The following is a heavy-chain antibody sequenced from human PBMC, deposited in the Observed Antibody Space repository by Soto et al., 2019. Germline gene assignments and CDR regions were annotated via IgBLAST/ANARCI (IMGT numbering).Heavy chain of an antibody. CDR2: IYYSGST. D-gene: IGHD3-22*01. CDR1: GGSISSGDYY. J-gene: IGHJ4*02. CDR3: ARVGITMTPASYFDY. Sequence: QVQLQESGPGLVKPSQTLSLTCTVSGGSISSGDYYWSWIRQPPGKGLEWIGYIYYSGSTYYNPSLKSRVTISVDTFKHQFSLELSSVTAADTAVYYCARVGITMTPASYFDYWGQGTLVTVSS. V-gene: IGHV4-30-4*01.